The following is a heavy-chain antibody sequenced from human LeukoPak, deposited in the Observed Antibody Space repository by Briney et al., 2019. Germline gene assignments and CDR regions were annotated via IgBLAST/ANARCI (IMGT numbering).Heavy chain of an antibody. Sequence: SETLSLTCTVSGGSIMVAAYSWSWIRQPPGKGLEWIGYIYYSGRTYYNPSLKSRVTISLDRSKNQFSLKLSSVTAADTAVYFCARGYGDNSGAFDIWGQGTLATVSS. CDR1: GGSIMVAAYS. J-gene: IGHJ3*02. V-gene: IGHV4-30-2*01. CDR2: IYYSGRT. D-gene: IGHD4-23*01. CDR3: ARGYGDNSGAFDI.